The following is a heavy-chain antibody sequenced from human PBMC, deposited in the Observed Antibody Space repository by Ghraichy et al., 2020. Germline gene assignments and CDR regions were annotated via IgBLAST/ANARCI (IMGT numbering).Heavy chain of an antibody. CDR2: IKQDGSEK. D-gene: IGHD3-22*01. J-gene: IGHJ6*02. V-gene: IGHV3-7*01. Sequence: GGSLRLSCAASGFTFSSNWMSWVRQAPGKGLEWVANIKQDGSEKYYVDTVKGRFNISRDNAKNSLYLQMNSLRADDTAVYYCARSVVTGFLYYYYYGMDVWGQGTTVTVSS. CDR3: ARSVVTGFLYYYYYGMDV. CDR1: GFTFSSNW.